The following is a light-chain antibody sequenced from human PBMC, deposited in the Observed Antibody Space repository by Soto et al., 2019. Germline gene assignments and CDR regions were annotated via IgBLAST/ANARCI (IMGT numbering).Light chain of an antibody. V-gene: IGKV3-20*01. CDR1: QSISSN. J-gene: IGKJ1*01. CDR3: QQYGSSPPWT. Sequence: EIITTMSPATLSVSPGERATLSCRASQSISSNLAWYLQKVGQAPRLLIYGASSRATGIPDRFSGSGSGTDFTLTISRLEPEDFAVYYCQQYGSSPPWTFGQGTKVDIK. CDR2: GAS.